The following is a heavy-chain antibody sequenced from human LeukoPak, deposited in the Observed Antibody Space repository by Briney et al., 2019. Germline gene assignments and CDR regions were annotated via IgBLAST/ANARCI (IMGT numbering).Heavy chain of an antibody. D-gene: IGHD3-9*01. CDR3: ARGGVLRYFDWLAPNDAFDI. J-gene: IGHJ3*02. CDR2: INPNSGGT. Sequence: ASVKVSCKASGYTFTGYYMHWVRQAPGQGLEWMGWINPNSGGTNYAQKFQGRVTMTRDTSISTAYMELSRLRSDDTAVYYCARGGVLRYFDWLAPNDAFDIWGQGTMVTVSS. CDR1: GYTFTGYY. V-gene: IGHV1-2*02.